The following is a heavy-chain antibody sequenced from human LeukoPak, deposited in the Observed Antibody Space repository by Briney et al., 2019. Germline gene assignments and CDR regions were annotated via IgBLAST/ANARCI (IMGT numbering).Heavy chain of an antibody. Sequence: SETLSLTCAVYGGSFSGYYWSSIRHPPGKGLEWIGEINHLGSTNYNPSLKSRVTISVDTSKNQFAQKLSSVTAADTAVYYCARGPRYYYYYYGMDVWGQGTTVTVSS. CDR3: ARGPRYYYYYYGMDV. CDR2: INHLGST. CDR1: GGSFSGYY. V-gene: IGHV4-34*01. J-gene: IGHJ6*02.